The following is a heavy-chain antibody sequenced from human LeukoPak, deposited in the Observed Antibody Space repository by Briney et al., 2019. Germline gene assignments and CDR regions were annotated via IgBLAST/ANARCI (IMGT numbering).Heavy chain of an antibody. V-gene: IGHV4-39*01. CDR2: IHYSGST. CDR1: GGSISYSSYY. J-gene: IGHJ6*03. Sequence: SETLSLTCTVSGGSISYSSYYWGWIRQPPGKGLEWIGSIHYSGSTYYNPSLKSRVTISVDTSKNQFSLKLTSVTAADTAVYYCARGAYGSGYYYMDVWGKGTTVTISS. CDR3: ARGAYGSGYYYMDV. D-gene: IGHD3-10*01.